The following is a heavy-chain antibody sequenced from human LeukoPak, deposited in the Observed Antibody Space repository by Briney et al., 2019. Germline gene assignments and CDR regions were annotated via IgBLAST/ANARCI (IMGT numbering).Heavy chain of an antibody. J-gene: IGHJ3*02. Sequence: PGGSLRLSCAASGFTFSSYGMHSVRQAPGKGLEWVAFIRYDGSNKYYADSVKGRFTISRDNAQNTLYLQMYSLRVEDTAIYYCAKSKNWGYGHGTFDIWGQGTMVTVSS. V-gene: IGHV3-30*02. CDR2: IRYDGSNK. CDR3: AKSKNWGYGHGTFDI. D-gene: IGHD3-16*01. CDR1: GFTFSSYG.